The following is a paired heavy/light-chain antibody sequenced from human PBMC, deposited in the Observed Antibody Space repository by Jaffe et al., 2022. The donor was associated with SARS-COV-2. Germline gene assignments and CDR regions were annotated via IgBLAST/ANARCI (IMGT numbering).Heavy chain of an antibody. V-gene: IGHV3-30*18. Sequence: QVQLVESGGGVVQPGRSLRLSCAASGFTFSSYGIHWVRQAPGKGLEWVAVISYDGSNKDYAESVKGRFTISRDNSKNTSYLQMNSLRAEDMAVYYCAKVDTPVLTAGGAGDYWGQGTLVTVSS. J-gene: IGHJ4*02. D-gene: IGHD5-18*01. CDR1: GFTFSSYG. CDR3: AKVDTPVLTAGGAGDY. CDR2: ISYDGSNK.
Light chain of an antibody. CDR2: QDS. V-gene: IGLV3-1*01. Sequence: SYELTQPPSVSVSPGQTASIACSGDKLGDKYACWYQQKPGQSPVLVIYQDSKRPSGIPERFSGSNSGNTATLTISGTQAMDEADYYCQAWDSSTVVFGGGTKLTVL. CDR1: KLGDKY. J-gene: IGLJ2*01. CDR3: QAWDSSTVV.